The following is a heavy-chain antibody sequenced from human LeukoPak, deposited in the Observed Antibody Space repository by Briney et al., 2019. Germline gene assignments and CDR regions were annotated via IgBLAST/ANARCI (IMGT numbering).Heavy chain of an antibody. Sequence: GGSLRLSCAASGFTFSSYEMNWVRQAPGQGLEWVSYISSSGSTIYYADSVKGRFTISRDNAKNSLYLQMTSLRAEDTAVYYCAREEYGGGYYYCGMDVWGKGTTVTVSS. J-gene: IGHJ6*04. D-gene: IGHD2/OR15-2a*01. CDR3: AREEYGGGYYYCGMDV. CDR1: GFTFSSYE. V-gene: IGHV3-48*03. CDR2: ISSSGSTI.